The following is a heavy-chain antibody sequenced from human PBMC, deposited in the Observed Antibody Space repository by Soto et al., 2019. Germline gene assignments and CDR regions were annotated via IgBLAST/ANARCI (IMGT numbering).Heavy chain of an antibody. J-gene: IGHJ4*02. CDR2: IIPIFGTA. CDR3: ASGVYYDFWSGYYKRFDY. CDR1: GGTFSSYA. V-gene: IGHV1-69*01. D-gene: IGHD3-3*01. Sequence: QVQLVQSGAEVQKPGSSVKVSCKASGGTFSSYAISWVRQAPGQGLEWMGGIIPIFGTANYAQKFKGRVTITADESTSTAYMELSSLRSEDTAVYYCASGVYYDFWSGYYKRFDYWGQGTLVTVSS.